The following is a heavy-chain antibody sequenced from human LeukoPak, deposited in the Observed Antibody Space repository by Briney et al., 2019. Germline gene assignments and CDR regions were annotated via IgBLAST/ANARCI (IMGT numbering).Heavy chain of an antibody. D-gene: IGHD3-22*01. J-gene: IGHJ4*02. CDR1: GFTFNNYG. CDR3: ARKAARTSGYDY. Sequence: PGGSLRLSCAVSGFTFNNYGMSWVRQAPGMGLEWVSAIADGGETTYYADSVKGRFTISRDYSKNTLHLQMNSVRAEDTAVYYCARKAARTSGYDYWGQGILGTVSS. V-gene: IGHV3-23*01. CDR2: IADGGETT.